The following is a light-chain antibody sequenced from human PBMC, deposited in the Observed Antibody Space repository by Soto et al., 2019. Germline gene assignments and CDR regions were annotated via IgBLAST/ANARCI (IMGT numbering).Light chain of an antibody. J-gene: IGLJ1*01. V-gene: IGLV2-14*01. Sequence: QSLLTQPASVSGCPGQSSTISCTGTSGEVAGCNCVSLFQQHPGKAPKLMVFDVSNRPSGISNRFSSSECVDEASLANFGPQAEDEADYYCSSHSSSTILHVLGNGTNVTV. CDR3: SSHSSSTILHV. CDR1: SGEVAGCNC. CDR2: DVS.